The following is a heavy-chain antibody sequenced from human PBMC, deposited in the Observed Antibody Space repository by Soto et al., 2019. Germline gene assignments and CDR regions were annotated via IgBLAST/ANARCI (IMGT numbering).Heavy chain of an antibody. J-gene: IGHJ3*02. Sequence: TLSLTCTVSGGSISSGGYYWSWIRQHPGKGLEWIGYIYYSGSTYYDPSLKSRVTISVDTSKNQFSLKLSSMTAADTAVYYCARDFSRMVRGVIKIWGQGTMVTVSS. CDR3: ARDFSRMVRGVIKI. CDR1: GGSISSGGYY. V-gene: IGHV4-31*02. CDR2: IYYSGST. D-gene: IGHD3-10*01.